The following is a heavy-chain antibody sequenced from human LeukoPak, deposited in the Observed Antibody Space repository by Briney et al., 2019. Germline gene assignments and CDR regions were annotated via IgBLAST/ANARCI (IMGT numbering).Heavy chain of an antibody. V-gene: IGHV1-2*02. D-gene: IGHD4-17*01. CDR3: ATLYGDYINSDY. J-gene: IGHJ4*02. Sequence: GASVKVSCKASGYTFTDYYMHWVRQAPGQGIEWMGWINPHGGGTNYAQKFQGRVTMTRDTSISTAYMELSRLRSDDTAVYYRATLYGDYINSDYWGQGTLVSVSS. CDR2: INPHGGGT. CDR1: GYTFTDYY.